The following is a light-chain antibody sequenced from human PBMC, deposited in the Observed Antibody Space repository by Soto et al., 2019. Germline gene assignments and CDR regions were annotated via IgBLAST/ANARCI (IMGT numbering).Light chain of an antibody. Sequence: EIVLTQSPATLSVSPGERATLSCRATETISTNLAWFQRKPGQPPRLLIYGSSTRATGVPDRFSGSRSGTEFTLIISRLQSEDVALYYCQQYSNWPPSITFGQGKRLEIK. J-gene: IGKJ5*01. CDR1: ETISTN. CDR3: QQYSNWPPSIT. CDR2: GSS. V-gene: IGKV3-15*01.